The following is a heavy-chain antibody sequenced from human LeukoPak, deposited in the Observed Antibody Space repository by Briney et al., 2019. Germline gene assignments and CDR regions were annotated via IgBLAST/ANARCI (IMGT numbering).Heavy chain of an antibody. CDR2: VYYSGST. V-gene: IGHV4-39*01. J-gene: IGHJ5*02. Sequence: SETLSLTCTVSGGSISSDYWVWVRQPPGKGLEWIGSVYYSGSTYYNPSLKSRVAISVDTSKNQFSLKLNSVTAADTAVYYCARQDPLVVRGVIILNWFDPWGQGTLVTVSS. D-gene: IGHD3-10*01. CDR1: GGSISSDY. CDR3: ARQDPLVVRGVIILNWFDP.